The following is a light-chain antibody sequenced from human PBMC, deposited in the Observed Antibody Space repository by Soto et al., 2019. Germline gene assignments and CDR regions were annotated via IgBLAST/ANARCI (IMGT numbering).Light chain of an antibody. CDR1: SSNIGSNY. Sequence: QSVLTQPPSAPGTPGQRVTISCSGSSSNIGSNYVYWYQQLPGTAPKLLIYRNNQRPSGVPDRFSGSKSGTSASLAISGLRSEDEADYYCAAWDDSLSGGVVFGGGTKVTVL. V-gene: IGLV1-47*01. J-gene: IGLJ2*01. CDR3: AAWDDSLSGGVV. CDR2: RNN.